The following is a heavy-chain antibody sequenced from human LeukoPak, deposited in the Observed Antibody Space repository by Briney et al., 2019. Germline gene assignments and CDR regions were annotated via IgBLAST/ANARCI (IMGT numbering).Heavy chain of an antibody. J-gene: IGHJ4*02. CDR1: GFTFSSYA. V-gene: IGHV3-74*01. D-gene: IGHD3-10*01. CDR2: INPDGSTT. Sequence: GGSLRLSCAGSGFTFSSYAMHWVRQDAGKGLVWVSFINPDGSTTNYADSVKGRFTLSRDNAKNALYLQMNSLRAEDTAVYYCAKDLHYGSADYWGQGTLVTVSS. CDR3: AKDLHYGSADY.